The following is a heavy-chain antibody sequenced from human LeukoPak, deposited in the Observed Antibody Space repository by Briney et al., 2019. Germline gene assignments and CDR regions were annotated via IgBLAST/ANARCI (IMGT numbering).Heavy chain of an antibody. CDR1: GFTFSSYG. CDR2: IWYDGSNK. V-gene: IGHV3-33*01. Sequence: GGSLRLSCAASGFTFSSYGMRWDRQAPGKGLEWVAVIWYDGSNKYYADSVKGRFTISRDNSKNTLYLQMNSLRAEDTAVYYCARAVADYFDYWGQGTLVTVSS. J-gene: IGHJ4*02. D-gene: IGHD6-19*01. CDR3: ARAVADYFDY.